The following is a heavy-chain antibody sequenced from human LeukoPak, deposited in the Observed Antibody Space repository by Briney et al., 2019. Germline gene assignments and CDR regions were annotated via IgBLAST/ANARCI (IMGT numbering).Heavy chain of an antibody. CDR1: GFTFDDYA. J-gene: IGHJ4*02. CDR3: AKGVTICGVIIGYYFDY. Sequence: GGSLRLSCAASGFTFDDYAMHWVRQAPGKGLEWVSLISGDGGSTYYADSLKGRFTISRDNSKNSLYLQMNSLRTEDTALYYCAKGVTICGVIIGYYFDYWGQGTLVTVSS. CDR2: ISGDGGST. D-gene: IGHD3-3*01. V-gene: IGHV3-43*02.